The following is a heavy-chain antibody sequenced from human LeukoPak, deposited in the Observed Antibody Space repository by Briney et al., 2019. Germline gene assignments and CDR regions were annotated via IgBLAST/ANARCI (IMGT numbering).Heavy chain of an antibody. D-gene: IGHD6-6*01. Sequence: ASVKVSCKASGYTVTNYGVSWVRQAPGQGLEWMGWIGAYNGNTYYAQKLQGRVTMTTDTSTSTAYMELRSLRSDDTAVYYCARDRRSSSSNSILFDYWGQGTVVTVSS. J-gene: IGHJ4*02. CDR2: IGAYNGNT. CDR3: ARDRRSSSSNSILFDY. CDR1: GYTVTNYG. V-gene: IGHV1-18*01.